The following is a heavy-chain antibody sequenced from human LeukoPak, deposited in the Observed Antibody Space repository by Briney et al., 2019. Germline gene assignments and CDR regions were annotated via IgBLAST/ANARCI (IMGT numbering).Heavy chain of an antibody. CDR1: GGSISSSTYY. V-gene: IGHV4-39*02. Sequence: SETLSLTCTVSGGSISSSTYYWGWIRQPPGKGLEWLGNIYYSGSTYCNPSLKSRVTISVDTSKNQFSLKLSSVTAADTAVYYCARDVYIWGQGTMVTVSS. CDR2: IYYSGST. CDR3: ARDVYI. J-gene: IGHJ3*02. D-gene: IGHD2-8*01.